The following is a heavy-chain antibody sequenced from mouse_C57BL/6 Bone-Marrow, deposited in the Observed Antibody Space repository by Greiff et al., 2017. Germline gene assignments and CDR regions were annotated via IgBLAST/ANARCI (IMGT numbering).Heavy chain of an antibody. V-gene: IGHV14-4*01. CDR1: GFNIKDDY. Sequence: EVQLKQSGAELVRPGASVKLSCTASGFNIKDDYMHWVKQRPEQGLEWIGWIDPENGDTEYASKFQGKATITADTSSNTAYLQLSSLTSEDTAVYYCTRDGGFAYWGQGTLVTVSA. J-gene: IGHJ3*01. CDR2: IDPENGDT. D-gene: IGHD3-3*01. CDR3: TRDGGFAY.